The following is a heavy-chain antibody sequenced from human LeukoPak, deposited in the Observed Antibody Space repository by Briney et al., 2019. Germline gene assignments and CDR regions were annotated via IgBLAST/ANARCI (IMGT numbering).Heavy chain of an antibody. CDR3: ARDRDYSNTERGFDY. D-gene: IGHD4-11*01. J-gene: IGHJ4*02. Sequence: ASVKVSCKHSGYIFTHCYIHGLRQAPGQGLEWMGWINPNSGETNSAQKFQGRVTMTGDTSISTAYMELRRVTSDDTAVYYCARDRDYSNTERGFDYWGQGTLVTVSS. CDR2: INPNSGET. CDR1: GYIFTHCY. V-gene: IGHV1-2*02.